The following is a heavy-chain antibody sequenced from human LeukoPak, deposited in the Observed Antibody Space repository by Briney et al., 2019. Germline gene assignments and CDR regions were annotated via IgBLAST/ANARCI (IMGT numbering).Heavy chain of an antibody. CDR1: GFTFSNFW. J-gene: IGHJ3*02. V-gene: IGHV3-7*03. D-gene: IGHD3-22*01. CDR2: IKQDETEK. CDR3: ARTPSGDSSGYYTDSFNI. Sequence: GGSLRLSCTASGFTFSNFWMGWVRQAPGKGLEWVANIKQDETEKFYLGSVKGRFTISRDNAKNSLYLQMNSLRAEDTALYYCARTPSGDSSGYYTDSFNIWGQGTMVTASS.